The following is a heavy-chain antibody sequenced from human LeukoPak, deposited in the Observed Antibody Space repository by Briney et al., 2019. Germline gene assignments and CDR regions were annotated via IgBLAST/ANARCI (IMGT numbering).Heavy chain of an antibody. V-gene: IGHV1-2*02. CDR1: GYTFTGYY. Sequence: GASVKVSCKASGYTFTGYYMHWVRQAPGQGLEWMGWINPNSGGTNYAQKFQGRVTITRDTSISTAYMELSRLRSDDTAVYYCARTYDWGSHFDYWGQGTLVTVSS. CDR2: INPNSGGT. D-gene: IGHD7-27*01. J-gene: IGHJ4*02. CDR3: ARTYDWGSHFDY.